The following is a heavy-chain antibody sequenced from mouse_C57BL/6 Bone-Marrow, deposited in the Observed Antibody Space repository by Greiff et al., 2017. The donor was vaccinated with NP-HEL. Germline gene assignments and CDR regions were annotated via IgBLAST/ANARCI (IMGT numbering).Heavy chain of an antibody. Sequence: EVKLMESGGGLVQPGGSMKLSCVVSGFTFSNYWMNWVRQSPEKGLEWVAQIRLKSDNYATHYAESVKGRFTISRDDSKSSVYLQMNNLRAEDTGIYYCTGGGAMDYWGQGTSVTVSS. CDR3: TGGGAMDY. CDR2: IRLKSDNYAT. CDR1: GFTFSNYW. V-gene: IGHV6-3*01. J-gene: IGHJ4*01.